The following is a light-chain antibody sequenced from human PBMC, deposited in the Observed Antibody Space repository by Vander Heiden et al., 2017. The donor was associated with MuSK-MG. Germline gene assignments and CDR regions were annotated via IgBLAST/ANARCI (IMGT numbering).Light chain of an antibody. V-gene: IGKV3-20*01. Sequence: EIVLTQSPGTLSLSPGERATLSCRASQSVSSTHLAWYQQKPGQSPRLLIYGASSRATGIPDRFSGSGSGTDFTLTISRLEPEDFAVYYCQQYGNSPPITFGQRTRLEIK. J-gene: IGKJ5*01. CDR3: QQYGNSPPIT. CDR1: QSVSSTH. CDR2: GAS.